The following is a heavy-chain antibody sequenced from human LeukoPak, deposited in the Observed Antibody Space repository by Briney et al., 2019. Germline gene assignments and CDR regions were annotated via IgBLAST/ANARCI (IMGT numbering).Heavy chain of an antibody. Sequence: GGSLRLSCAASGFTFSNYGMNWVRQAPGKGLEWVSGISVSGGSTSYADSVKGRFTISSDNSKNSLYLQTISLTADDTAGCLCRGGTWGNALFGWGRGAMVGVCS. CDR3: RGGTWGNALFG. CDR2: ISVSGGST. D-gene: IGHD1-26*01. V-gene: IGHV3-23*01. J-gene: IGHJ4*02. CDR1: GFTFSNYG.